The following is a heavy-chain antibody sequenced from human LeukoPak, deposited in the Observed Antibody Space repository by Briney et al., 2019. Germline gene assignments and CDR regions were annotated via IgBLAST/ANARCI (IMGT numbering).Heavy chain of an antibody. CDR2: IFTSGGT. V-gene: IGHV4-61*02. CDR3: AGDRTGWLQADY. J-gene: IGHJ4*02. Sequence: PSQTMSPTCRVSNDSISRGRYCWIWILQPAGKGLEWIGRIFTSGGTNYNSSLKRRVIRSVDTSKNQFSLSLSSVTARPRAVDDCAGDRTGWLQADYWGPGTLVTVSS. D-gene: IGHD3-22*01. CDR1: NDSISRGRYC.